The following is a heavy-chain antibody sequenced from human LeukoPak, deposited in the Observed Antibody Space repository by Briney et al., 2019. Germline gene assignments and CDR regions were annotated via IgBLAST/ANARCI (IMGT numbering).Heavy chain of an antibody. CDR2: INPNSGGT. V-gene: IGHV1-2*02. CDR1: GYTFTGYY. Sequence: ASVKVACKASGYTFTGYYMHWVRQAPGQGREWMGWINPNSGGTNYAQKFQGRVTMTRDTYISTAYMELSRLRSDDTAVYYCAGVRDSYYYYMDVWGKGTTVPVSS. J-gene: IGHJ6*03. CDR3: AGVRDSYYYYMDV.